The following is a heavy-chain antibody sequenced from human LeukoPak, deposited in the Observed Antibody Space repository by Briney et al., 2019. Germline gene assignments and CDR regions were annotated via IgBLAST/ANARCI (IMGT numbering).Heavy chain of an antibody. V-gene: IGHV4-39*01. CDR1: GGSISSSSYY. J-gene: IGHJ4*02. CDR3: ARSDTNRGFDY. CDR2: IYYSGST. D-gene: IGHD1-14*01. Sequence: PSETLSLXCTVSGGSISSSSYYWGWIRQPPGKGLEWIGSIYYSGSTYYNPSLKSRVTISVDTSKNQFSLKLSSVTAADTAVYYCARSDTNRGFDYWGQGTLVTVSS.